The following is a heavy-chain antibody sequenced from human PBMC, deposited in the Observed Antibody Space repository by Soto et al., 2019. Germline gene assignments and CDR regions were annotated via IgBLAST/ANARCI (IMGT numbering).Heavy chain of an antibody. Sequence: GGSLRLSCAAFGFTVSSNYMSWVRQAPGKGLEWVSVIYSGGSTYYADSVKGRFTISRDNSKNTLYLQMNSLRAEDTAVYYCARVLGATFGGVIVDYYYGMDVWGQGTTVTVS. CDR2: IYSGGST. J-gene: IGHJ6*02. CDR3: ARVLGATFGGVIVDYYYGMDV. CDR1: GFTVSSNY. V-gene: IGHV3-53*01. D-gene: IGHD3-16*02.